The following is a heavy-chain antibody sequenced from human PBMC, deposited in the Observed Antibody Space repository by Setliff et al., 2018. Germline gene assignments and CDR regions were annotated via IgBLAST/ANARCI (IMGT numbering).Heavy chain of an antibody. Sequence: SETLSLTCSASGGPISSSSYYWVWIRQPPGKGLERIGAIFYDGNSYYNPSLKGRVTMSVDTSKNVFSLKLRSVTAADTSVYYCARQMSPPGMARARGFNWFDPWGQGTLVTVSS. CDR3: ARQMSPPGMARARGFNWFDP. D-gene: IGHD3-10*01. J-gene: IGHJ5*02. CDR1: GGPISSSSYY. CDR2: IFYDGNS. V-gene: IGHV4-39*01.